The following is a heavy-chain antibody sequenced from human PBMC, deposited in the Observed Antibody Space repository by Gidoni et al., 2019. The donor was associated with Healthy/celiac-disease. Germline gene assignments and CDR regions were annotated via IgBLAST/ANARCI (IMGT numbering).Heavy chain of an antibody. J-gene: IGHJ6*02. CDR2: IYHSGST. Sequence: QVQLQESGPGLVKPSGTLSLTCAVSGGSISSSNWWSWVRQPPGKGLEWIGEIYHSGSTNYNPSLKSRVTISVDKSKNQFSLKLSSVTAADTAVYYCARDRDSSGYYDYYYYGMDVWGQGTTVTVSS. CDR3: ARDRDSSGYYDYYYYGMDV. CDR1: GGSISSSNW. D-gene: IGHD3-22*01. V-gene: IGHV4-4*02.